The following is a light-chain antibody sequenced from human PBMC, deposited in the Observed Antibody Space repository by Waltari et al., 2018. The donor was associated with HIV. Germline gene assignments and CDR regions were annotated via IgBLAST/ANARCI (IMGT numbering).Light chain of an antibody. CDR3: ATWDDTLSGHVV. Sequence: QSVLTQPPSASGTPGQRITISCSGSSSNIGSNYVYWYQQLPGTAPKLLIARNKQRPSGVPDRFSGSKSGTSASLAISGLRSEDEADYYCATWDDTLSGHVVFGGGTKLNVL. CDR1: SSNIGSNY. J-gene: IGLJ2*01. CDR2: RNK. V-gene: IGLV1-47*01.